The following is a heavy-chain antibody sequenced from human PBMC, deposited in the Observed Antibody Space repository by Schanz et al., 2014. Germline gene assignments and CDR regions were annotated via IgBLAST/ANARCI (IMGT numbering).Heavy chain of an antibody. CDR2: ITYNGGTI. V-gene: IGHV3-48*01. Sequence: EVHLVESGGGLVQPGGSLRLSCAASGITFSSHSFNWVRQAPGKGLEWISYITYNGGTIYYADSVKGRFTISRDNAKNSLYLEMDSLRAEDTAVYYCARDLPRTFLFDYWGQGTLVTVSS. CDR1: GITFSSHS. J-gene: IGHJ4*02. CDR3: ARDLPRTFLFDY.